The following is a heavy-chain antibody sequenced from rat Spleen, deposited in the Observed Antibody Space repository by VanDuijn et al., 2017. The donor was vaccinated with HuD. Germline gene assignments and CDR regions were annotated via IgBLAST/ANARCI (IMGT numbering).Heavy chain of an antibody. CDR3: TRRHYGYTDYFDY. V-gene: IGHV5S13*01. D-gene: IGHD1-9*01. CDR2: ITNTGDNA. J-gene: IGHJ2*01. Sequence: EVQLVESGGGLVQPGRSLKLSCAASGFTFSNYGMAWVCQAPTKGLEWVASITNTGDNAHYPDFVKGRFTISRDNAKRTLYLQMNSLRSEDTATYHCTRRHYGYTDYFDYWGQGVMVTVSS. CDR1: GFTFSNYG.